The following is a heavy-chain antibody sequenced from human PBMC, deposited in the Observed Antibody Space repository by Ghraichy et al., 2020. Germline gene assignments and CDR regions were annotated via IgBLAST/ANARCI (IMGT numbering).Heavy chain of an antibody. CDR2: IKEDGTQQ. Sequence: GGSLRLSCAASGFTFRNYWMNWVRQAPGKGLEWVACIKEDGTQQYYVDSVEGRFTISRDNAKNLLYLQLDSLRADDTAVYYCSRGGCWFPDYWGQGTLVSVSS. J-gene: IGHJ4*02. CDR1: GFTFRNYW. D-gene: IGHD3-16*01. V-gene: IGHV3-7*03. CDR3: SRGGCWFPDY.